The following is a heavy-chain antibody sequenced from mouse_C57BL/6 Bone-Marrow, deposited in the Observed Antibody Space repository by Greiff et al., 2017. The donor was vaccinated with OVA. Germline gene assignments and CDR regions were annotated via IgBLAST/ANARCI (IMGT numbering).Heavy chain of an antibody. J-gene: IGHJ2*01. Sequence: VQLQQSGAELARPGASVKLSCKASGYTFTSYGISWVKQRTGQGLEWIGEIYPRSGNTYYNEKFKGKATLTADKSSSTAYMELSNLTSEDAAVYVCARKGYDGYFSFDYWGQGTTLTVSA. CDR2: IYPRSGNT. D-gene: IGHD2-3*01. CDR3: ARKGYDGYFSFDY. CDR1: GYTFTSYG. V-gene: IGHV1-81*01.